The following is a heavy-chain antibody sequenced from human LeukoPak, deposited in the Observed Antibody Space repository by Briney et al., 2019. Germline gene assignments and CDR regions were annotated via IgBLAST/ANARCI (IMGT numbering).Heavy chain of an antibody. J-gene: IGHJ4*02. V-gene: IGHV4-59*12. CDR3: ARGRIAYYYGSGSYKPQVDY. Sequence: PSETLSLTCTVSGGSISSYYWSWIRQPPGKGLEWIGYIYYSGSTNYNPSLKSRVTISVDTSKNQFSLKLSSVTAADTAVYYCARGRIAYYYGSGSYKPQVDYWGQGTLVTVSS. D-gene: IGHD3-10*01. CDR2: IYYSGST. CDR1: GGSISSYY.